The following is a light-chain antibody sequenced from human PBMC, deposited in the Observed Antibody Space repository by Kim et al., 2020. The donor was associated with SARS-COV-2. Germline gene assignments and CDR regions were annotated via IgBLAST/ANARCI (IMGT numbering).Light chain of an antibody. CDR2: AVN. CDR3: SAFTTSKTYV. Sequence: GQSITISCSGTSSDVGAYNYVSWYQQHPGKAPKLMIYAVNVRPSGVSNRFSGSKSANTASLTISGLQAEDDADYYCSAFTTSKTYVFGTGTKVTVL. V-gene: IGLV2-14*03. J-gene: IGLJ1*01. CDR1: SSDVGAYNY.